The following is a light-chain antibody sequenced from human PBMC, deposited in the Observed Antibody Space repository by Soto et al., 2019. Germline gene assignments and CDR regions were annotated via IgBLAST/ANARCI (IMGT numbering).Light chain of an antibody. CDR2: EGS. CDR1: SSDVGSYNL. J-gene: IGLJ2*01. CDR3: CSNAGSSTVV. Sequence: QSALTQPASVSASPGQSITISCTGTSSDVGSYNLVSWYQQHTGKAPKLMIYEGSKRPSGVSNRLSGSKSGNTASLSTSGRQAEDEADYYCCSNAGSSTVVFGGGTKLTVL. V-gene: IGLV2-23*01.